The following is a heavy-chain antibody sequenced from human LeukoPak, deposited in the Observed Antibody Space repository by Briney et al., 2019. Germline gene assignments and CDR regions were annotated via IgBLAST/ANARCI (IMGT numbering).Heavy chain of an antibody. D-gene: IGHD3-10*01. J-gene: IGHJ5*02. Sequence: ASVKVSCKASGYTFTGYYMHWVRQAPGQGLEWMGWINPNSGGTNYAQKFQGRVTMTTDTSTSTAYMELRSLRSDDTAVYYCARDWVTMVRGPGGGFDPWGQGTLVTVSS. CDR1: GYTFTGYY. CDR2: INPNSGGT. V-gene: IGHV1-2*02. CDR3: ARDWVTMVRGPGGGFDP.